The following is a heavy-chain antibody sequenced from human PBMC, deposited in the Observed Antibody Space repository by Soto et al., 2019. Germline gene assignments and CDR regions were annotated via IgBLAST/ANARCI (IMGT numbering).Heavy chain of an antibody. CDR2: IYYSGST. Sequence: SETLSLTCTVSGGSIRSGGYYWSWIRQHPGKGLEWIGYIYYSGSTSYNPSLKSRVTISVDTSKNQLSLKLGSVTAADTAVYYCATEPCSTSCRFGDYYYGMDVWGQGTTVTVSS. V-gene: IGHV4-31*03. D-gene: IGHD2-2*01. CDR3: ATEPCSTSCRFGDYYYGMDV. CDR1: GGSIRSGGYY. J-gene: IGHJ6*02.